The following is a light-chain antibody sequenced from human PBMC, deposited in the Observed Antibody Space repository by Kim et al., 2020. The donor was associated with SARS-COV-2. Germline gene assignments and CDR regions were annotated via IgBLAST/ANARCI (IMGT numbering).Light chain of an antibody. CDR1: QGISKS. CDR2: GAS. V-gene: IGKV1-16*01. J-gene: IGKJ2*01. Sequence: SASVGNGVTITCRASQGISKSLAWSQQTPGKAPKSLICGASSLQGVVPSRFSGSGSGTDFTLTISSLQPEYFASYYCQQYNSYPYTFGPGTKLEI. CDR3: QQYNSYPYT.